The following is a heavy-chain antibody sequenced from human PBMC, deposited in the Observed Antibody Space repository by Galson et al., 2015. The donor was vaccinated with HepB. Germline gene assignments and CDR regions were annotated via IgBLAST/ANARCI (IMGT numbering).Heavy chain of an antibody. J-gene: IGHJ4*02. Sequence: SLRLSCAASGLTFSSYAMHWVRQAPGRGLEWVSVLSHDGSYKYYTDSVKGRFTISRDNSKNVLYLQMTNLRPEDTAVYYCARGDANNYGQIFDSWGQGTLVTVSS. V-gene: IGHV3-30*04. CDR2: LSHDGSYK. CDR1: GLTFSSYA. D-gene: IGHD3-16*01. CDR3: ARGDANNYGQIFDS.